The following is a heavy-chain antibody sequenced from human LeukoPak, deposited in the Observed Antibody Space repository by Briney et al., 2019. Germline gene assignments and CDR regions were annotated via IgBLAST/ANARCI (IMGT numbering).Heavy chain of an antibody. D-gene: IGHD6-6*01. CDR2: IIPIFGTA. J-gene: IGHJ5*02. V-gene: IGHV1-69*13. CDR1: GGTFSSYA. Sequence: GASVKVSCKASGGTFSSYAISWVRQAPGQGLEWMGGIIPIFGTANYAQKFQGRVTITADESTSTAYMELSSLRSEDTAVYYCARAEIAARDPYKWFDPWGQGTLVIVSS. CDR3: ARAEIAARDPYKWFDP.